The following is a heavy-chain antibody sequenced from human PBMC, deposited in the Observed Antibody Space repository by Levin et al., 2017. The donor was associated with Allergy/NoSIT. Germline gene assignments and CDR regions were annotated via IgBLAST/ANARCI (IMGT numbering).Heavy chain of an antibody. Sequence: SQTLSLTCAVYGGSFSGYYWSWIRQPPGKGLEWIGEINHSGSTNYNPSLTSRVTISVDTSKNQFSLKLSSVTAADTAVYYCARARGSSYGYGRTNDYWGQGTLVTVSS. J-gene: IGHJ4*02. CDR3: ARARGSSYGYGRTNDY. CDR1: GGSFSGYY. V-gene: IGHV4-34*01. CDR2: INHSGST. D-gene: IGHD5-18*01.